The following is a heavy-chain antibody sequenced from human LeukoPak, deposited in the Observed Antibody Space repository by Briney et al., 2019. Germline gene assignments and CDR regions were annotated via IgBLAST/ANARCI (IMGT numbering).Heavy chain of an antibody. V-gene: IGHV1-46*01. J-gene: IGHJ4*02. D-gene: IGHD3-22*01. CDR3: ASHPITMIVVDPEV. CDR2: INPSGGST. Sequence: ASVKVSCKASGYTFTSYYMHWVRQAPGQGLEWMGIINPSGGSTSYAQKFQGRVTITADESTSTAYMELSSLRSEDTAVYYCASHPITMIVVDPEVWGQGTLVTVSS. CDR1: GYTFTSYY.